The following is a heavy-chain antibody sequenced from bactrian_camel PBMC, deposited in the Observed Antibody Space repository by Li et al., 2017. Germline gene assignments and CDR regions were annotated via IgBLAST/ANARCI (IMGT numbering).Heavy chain of an antibody. Sequence: HVQLVESGGGSVQAGGSLRLSCAASGYTYNRNCMGWFRQAPGKEREGVATSNSGAITSYAASVRGRFTDSKSNNIWFLQMNSLEPEDTAMYYCAASLESCYDSDYEPFGPLDAWGQGTQVTVS. CDR2: SNSGAIT. CDR1: GYTYNRNC. J-gene: IGHJ3*01. V-gene: IGHV3S55*01. CDR3: AASLESCYDSDYEPFGPLDA. D-gene: IGHD4*01.